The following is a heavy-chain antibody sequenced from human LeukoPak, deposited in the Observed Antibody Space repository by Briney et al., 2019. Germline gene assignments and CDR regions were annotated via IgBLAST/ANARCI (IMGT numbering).Heavy chain of an antibody. J-gene: IGHJ4*02. V-gene: IGHV1-2*02. Sequence: ASVKVSCKASGFTFTAYHMHWVRQAPGQGPEWMGWINPNSGGTNYAQKFQGRVTMTRDTSISTAYMELSGLRSDDTAVYYCARGPHWDPHFDCWGQGTLVTVSS. CDR1: GFTFTAYH. CDR3: ARGPHWDPHFDC. D-gene: IGHD7-27*01. CDR2: INPNSGGT.